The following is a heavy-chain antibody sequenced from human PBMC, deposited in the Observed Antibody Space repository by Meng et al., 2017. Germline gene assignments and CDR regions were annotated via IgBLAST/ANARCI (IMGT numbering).Heavy chain of an antibody. V-gene: IGHV4-4*02. J-gene: IGHJ4*02. CDR3: ARAGVGYYDSSGPYSY. CDR1: GGSISSSNW. CDR2: IYHSGST. Sequence: QGQVQESGQGLVKPSGTLALTCAVSGGSISSSNWWSWVRQPPGKGLEWIGEIYHSGSTNYNPSLKSRVTISVDKSKNQFSLKLSSVTAADTAVYYCARAGVGYYDSSGPYSYWGQGTLVTVSS. D-gene: IGHD3-22*01.